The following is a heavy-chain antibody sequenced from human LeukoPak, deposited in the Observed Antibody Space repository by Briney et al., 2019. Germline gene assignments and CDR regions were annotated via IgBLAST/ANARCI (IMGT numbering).Heavy chain of an antibody. Sequence: GGSLRLSCAASGFTFSNAWMSWVRQAPGKGLEWGGRIKSKTDGGTTDYAAPVKGRFTISRDDSKNTLYLQMNSLKTEDTAVYYCTTDAYYDILTGYPRFDYWGQGTLVTVSS. V-gene: IGHV3-15*01. CDR1: GFTFSNAW. CDR2: IKSKTDGGTT. CDR3: TTDAYYDILTGYPRFDY. J-gene: IGHJ4*02. D-gene: IGHD3-9*01.